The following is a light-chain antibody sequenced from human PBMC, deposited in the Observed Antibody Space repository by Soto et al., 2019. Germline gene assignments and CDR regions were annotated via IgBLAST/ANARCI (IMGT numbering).Light chain of an antibody. CDR1: SSSIGSNS. J-gene: IGLJ1*01. CDR2: YNS. V-gene: IGLV1-47*02. Sequence: QSVLTQPPSASGTPGQRVTISWSGSSSSIGSNSVYWYQYLPGTAPQLLIYYNSQRPSGVPDRFSGSKSGTSASLAISGLRSEDEADYYCATWDDSLSGYVFGSGTKLTVL. CDR3: ATWDDSLSGYV.